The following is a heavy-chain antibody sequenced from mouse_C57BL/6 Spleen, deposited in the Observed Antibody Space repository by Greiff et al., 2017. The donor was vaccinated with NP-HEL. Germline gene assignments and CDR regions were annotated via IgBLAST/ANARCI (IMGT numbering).Heavy chain of an antibody. V-gene: IGHV1-72*01. CDR1: GYTFTSYW. Sequence: QVQLQQSGAELVKPGASVKLSCKASGYTFTSYWMHWVKQRPGRGLEWIGRIDPNSGGTKYNEKFKSKATLTVDKPSSTAYMQRSSLTSEDSAVHDCARSYDGYYDWYFDVWGTGTTVTVSS. J-gene: IGHJ1*03. CDR3: ARSYDGYYDWYFDV. CDR2: IDPNSGGT. D-gene: IGHD2-3*01.